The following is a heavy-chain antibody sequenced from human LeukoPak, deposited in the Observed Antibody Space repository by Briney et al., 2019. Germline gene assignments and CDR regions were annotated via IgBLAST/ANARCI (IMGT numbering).Heavy chain of an antibody. D-gene: IGHD6-13*01. Sequence: GGSLRLSCAASGFTVSSNYMSWVRQAPWKGLEWVSFIYSGGSTYYADSVKGRFTISRDNSKNTLYLQMNSLRAEDTAVYYCARVEAAAGSNYYYYYMDVWGKGTTVTVSS. CDR1: GFTVSSNY. CDR3: ARVEAAAGSNYYYYYMDV. V-gene: IGHV3-53*01. CDR2: IYSGGST. J-gene: IGHJ6*03.